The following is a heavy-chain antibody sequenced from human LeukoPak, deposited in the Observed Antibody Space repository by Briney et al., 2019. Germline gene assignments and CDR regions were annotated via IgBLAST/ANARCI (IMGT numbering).Heavy chain of an antibody. D-gene: IGHD3-10*01. V-gene: IGHV1-2*02. CDR3: ARDYYGSGSYSTDY. Sequence: GASVKVSCKSSGYTCTDYQVHWVRQAPGQGLGWMGWIDPNSGGTNYAQKFQGRVTMTRDTSISTTYMDLSRLRSDDTAVYYCARDYYGSGSYSTDYWGQGTLVTVSS. CDR1: GYTCTDYQ. J-gene: IGHJ4*02. CDR2: IDPNSGGT.